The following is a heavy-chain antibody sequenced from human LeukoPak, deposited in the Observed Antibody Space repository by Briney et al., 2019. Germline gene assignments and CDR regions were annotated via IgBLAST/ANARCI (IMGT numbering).Heavy chain of an antibody. CDR2: IRYDGSNK. CDR1: GFTFSSYG. D-gene: IGHD3-10*01. J-gene: IGHJ6*02. V-gene: IGHV3-30*02. CDR3: AKDLARRITMVRGVITPNGYYYYGMDV. Sequence: GGSLRLSCAASGFTFSSYGMHWVRQAPGKGLEWVAFIRYDGSNKYYADSVKGRFTISRDNSKNTLYLQMNSLRAEDTAVYYCAKDLARRITMVRGVITPNGYYYYGMDVWGQGTTVTVSS.